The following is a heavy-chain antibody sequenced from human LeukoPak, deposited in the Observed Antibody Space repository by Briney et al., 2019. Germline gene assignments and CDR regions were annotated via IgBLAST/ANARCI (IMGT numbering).Heavy chain of an antibody. D-gene: IGHD5-24*01. V-gene: IGHV3-9*01. CDR2: ISWNSGSI. CDR1: GFTFDDYA. CDR3: ARDGYNYIGY. Sequence: PGGSLRLSCAASGFTFDDYAMHWVRQAPGKGLEWVSGISWNSGSIDYADSVKGRFTISRDNAKNSLYLQMNSLRAEDTAVYYCARDGYNYIGYWGQGTLVTVSS. J-gene: IGHJ4*02.